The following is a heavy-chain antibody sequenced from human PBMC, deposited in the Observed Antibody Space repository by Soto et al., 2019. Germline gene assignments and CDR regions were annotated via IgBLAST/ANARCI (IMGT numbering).Heavy chain of an antibody. V-gene: IGHV4-30-4*01. CDR3: AREGGESSDGLYYFDY. CDR2: IYYSGNT. J-gene: IGHJ4*02. CDR1: GGSTSSDNY. D-gene: IGHD3-16*01. Sequence: PWETLSLTCTVSGGSTSSDNYWSWIRQPPGKGLEWIGHIYYSGNTDYNPSLKSRLAISIDTSKNQFSLKLSSVTAADTAVYFCAREGGESSDGLYYFDYWGQGSLVTVSS.